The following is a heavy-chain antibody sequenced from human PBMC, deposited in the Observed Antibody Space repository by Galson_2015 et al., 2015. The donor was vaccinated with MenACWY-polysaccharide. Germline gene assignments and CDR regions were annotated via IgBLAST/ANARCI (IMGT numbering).Heavy chain of an antibody. D-gene: IGHD5/OR15-5a*01. CDR3: ARAPLRGGTFGYFDS. CDR2: IFYSGRT. Sequence: QVQLQESGPGLVKPSETLSLTCTVSGDSINSDYWNWFRQPPGKTLEWIGFIFYSGRTNYNPFLRGRVTISLDTSKTQFSLKLSSVTAADTAVYYCARAPLRGGTFGYFDSWGLGTLVTVSS. J-gene: IGHJ4*02. CDR1: GDSINSDY. V-gene: IGHV4-59*01.